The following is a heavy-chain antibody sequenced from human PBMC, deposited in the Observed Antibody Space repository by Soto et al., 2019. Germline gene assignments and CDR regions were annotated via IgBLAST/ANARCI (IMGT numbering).Heavy chain of an antibody. V-gene: IGHV3-30*18. CDR2: VSYDGSNQ. J-gene: IGHJ4*02. D-gene: IGHD3-22*01. Sequence: SLRLSCAASGFTFDTCGMHWVRQTPGGRLEWVAIVSYDGSNQQYSDSVKGRFTISRDNSNNTVYLQMDSLRPEDTAVYHCAKGANYYDRNGFYVFNFWGQGTPVTVSP. CDR3: AKGANYYDRNGFYVFNF. CDR1: GFTFDTCG.